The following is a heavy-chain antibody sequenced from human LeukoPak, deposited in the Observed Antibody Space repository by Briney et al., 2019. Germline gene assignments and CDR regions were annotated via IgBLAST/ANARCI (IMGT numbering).Heavy chain of an antibody. CDR1: GGTFSSYI. CDR2: IIPILGIA. CDR3: ARELYYYDSSGYYFFDY. V-gene: IGHV1-69*04. J-gene: IGHJ4*02. Sequence: GASVKVSCKASGGTFSSYIISWVRQAPGQGLEWMGRIIPILGIANYAQKFQGRVTITADKSTSTAYVELSSLRSEDTAVYYCARELYYYDSSGYYFFDYWGQGTLVTVSS. D-gene: IGHD3-22*01.